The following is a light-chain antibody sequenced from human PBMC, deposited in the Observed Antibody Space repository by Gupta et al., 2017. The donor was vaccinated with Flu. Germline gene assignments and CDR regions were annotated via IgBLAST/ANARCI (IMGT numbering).Light chain of an antibody. CDR2: DVN. CDR1: SSDIGGYNY. V-gene: IGLV2-11*01. Sequence: SALTQPRPVSGSPGQSVTISCTGTSSDIGGYNYVSWYQQYPGKAPKVIIYDVNKRPSGVPDRFSASKSGNTASLTISGVQEEDDADYYCCSFGGSYTKFGGGTKLTVL. CDR3: CSFGGSYTK. J-gene: IGLJ3*02.